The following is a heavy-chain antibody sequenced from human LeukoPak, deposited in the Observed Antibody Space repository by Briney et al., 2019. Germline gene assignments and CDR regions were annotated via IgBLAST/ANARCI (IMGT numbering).Heavy chain of an antibody. V-gene: IGHV3-7*01. Sequence: GGSLRLSCAASGFTFSSYSMNWVRQAPGMGLEWVASINPEGSEKYSADSVKGRFTISRDNAKNSLYLQMDSLRVEDTAFYYCARDLAYSRLDYWGQGMLVTVSS. CDR2: INPEGSEK. J-gene: IGHJ4*02. D-gene: IGHD5-18*01. CDR3: ARDLAYSRLDY. CDR1: GFTFSSYS.